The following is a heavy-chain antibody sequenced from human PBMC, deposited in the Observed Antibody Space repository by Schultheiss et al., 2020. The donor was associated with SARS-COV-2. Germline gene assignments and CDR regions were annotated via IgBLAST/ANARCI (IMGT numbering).Heavy chain of an antibody. J-gene: IGHJ4*02. D-gene: IGHD5-24*01. V-gene: IGHV4-59*01. CDR3: ARATRVESLFSVRGGSFDF. CDR2: IYFTGIT. Sequence: TLSLTCSVSGSSITGFFWTWIRQPPGKGLDPIGNIYFTGITKYNPSLKSRVTISIDTAKNQFSLKLGSVTAADTAVYFCARATRVESLFSVRGGSFDFWGRGALVTVSS. CDR1: GSSITGFF.